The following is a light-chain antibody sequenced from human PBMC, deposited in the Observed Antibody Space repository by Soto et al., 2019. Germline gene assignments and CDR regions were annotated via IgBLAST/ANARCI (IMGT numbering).Light chain of an antibody. CDR3: SSYTTTSPLV. V-gene: IGLV2-14*01. J-gene: IGLJ2*01. CDR1: SSDLGGYNY. Sequence: QSALTQPASVSGSPGQSITFSCTGTSSDLGGYNYVSWYQQHPGKAPKLVIYDVSNRPSGVSNRFSGSKSGNTASLTISGLQADDAAYYYCSSYTTTSPLVFGGGTKVTVL. CDR2: DVS.